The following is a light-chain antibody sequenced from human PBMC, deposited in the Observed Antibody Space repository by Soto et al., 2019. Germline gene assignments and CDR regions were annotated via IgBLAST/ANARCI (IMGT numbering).Light chain of an antibody. V-gene: IGKV3-20*01. CDR2: GAS. CDR1: QSVSSSY. Sequence: EIVLTQSPGTLSLSPGERATLSCRASQSVSSSYLAWYQQKPGQAPRLLIYGASSRATGITDRFSGSGSGTDFNLTISRLEPEDFAEYYCQQYGSSPPLYTFGQGTKLEIK. J-gene: IGKJ2*01. CDR3: QQYGSSPPLYT.